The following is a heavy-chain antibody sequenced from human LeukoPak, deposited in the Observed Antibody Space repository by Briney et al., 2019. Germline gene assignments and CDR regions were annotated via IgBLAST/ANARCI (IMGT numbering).Heavy chain of an antibody. V-gene: IGHV1-18*01. Sequence: ASVRVSCKASGYTFTSYGISWVRQAPGQGLEGMGWISAYNGNTNYAQKLQGRVAMTTDTSTSTAYIQLMSLRSDDTAVYYCARGVETFDYWGQGTLVTVSS. CDR1: GYTFTSYG. D-gene: IGHD4-23*01. CDR3: ARGVETFDY. J-gene: IGHJ4*02. CDR2: ISAYNGNT.